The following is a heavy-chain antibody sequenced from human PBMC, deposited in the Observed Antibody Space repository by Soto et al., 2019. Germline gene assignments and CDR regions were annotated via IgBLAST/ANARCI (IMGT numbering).Heavy chain of an antibody. CDR3: ARGVGFWSGYYASCYMDV. J-gene: IGHJ6*03. V-gene: IGHV4-34*01. CDR2: INHSGST. D-gene: IGHD3-3*01. CDR1: GGSFSGYY. Sequence: QVQLQQWGAGLLKPSETLSLTCAVYGGSFSGYYWSWIRQPPGKGLEWLGEINHSGSTNYNPSLKSRVTIAVDTSKNQFSLKLSSVTAADTAVYYCARGVGFWSGYYASCYMDVWGKGTTVTVSS.